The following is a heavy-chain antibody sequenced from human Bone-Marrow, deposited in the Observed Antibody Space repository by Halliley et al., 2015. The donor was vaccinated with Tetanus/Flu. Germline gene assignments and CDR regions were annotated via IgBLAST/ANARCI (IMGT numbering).Heavy chain of an antibody. D-gene: IGHD2-15*01. Sequence: KGLEYVSVISGNGDSTFYADSVKGRFTISRDNSKNTLNLQMSSLRVEDTAVYYCVKDPNSLWVYWGQGTLVTVSS. CDR2: ISGNGDST. V-gene: IGHV3-64D*06. CDR3: VKDPNSLWVY. J-gene: IGHJ4*02.